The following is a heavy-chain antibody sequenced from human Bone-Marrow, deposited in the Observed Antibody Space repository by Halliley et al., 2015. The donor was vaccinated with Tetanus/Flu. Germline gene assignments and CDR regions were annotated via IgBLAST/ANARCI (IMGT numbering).Heavy chain of an antibody. D-gene: IGHD6-19*01. V-gene: IGHV3-53*01. CDR3: ARVKSVAGLDYYNYYGMDV. J-gene: IGHJ6*02. CDR2: NEGTA. Sequence: NEGTAYYAAFVKGRFTVSRDNSKDTLYLEMNTLRADDTAIYYCARVKSVAGLDYYNYYGMDVWGQGTTVTVAS.